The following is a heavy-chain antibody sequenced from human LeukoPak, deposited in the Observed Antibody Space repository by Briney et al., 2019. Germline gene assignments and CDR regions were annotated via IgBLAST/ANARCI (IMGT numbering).Heavy chain of an antibody. V-gene: IGHV4-61*02. Sequence: SQTLSLTCTVSGGSISSGSYYWSWIRQPAGKGLEWIGRICSSGSTNYNPSLRSRVTISVDTSKNQFSLKLSSVTAADTAVYYCARGPGGYDSSGYYPLWGQGTLVTVSS. CDR3: ARGPGGYDSSGYYPL. J-gene: IGHJ4*02. D-gene: IGHD3-22*01. CDR2: ICSSGST. CDR1: GGSISSGSYY.